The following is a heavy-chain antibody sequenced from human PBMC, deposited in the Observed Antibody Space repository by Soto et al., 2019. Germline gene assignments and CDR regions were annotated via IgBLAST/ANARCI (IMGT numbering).Heavy chain of an antibody. V-gene: IGHV1-2*02. D-gene: IGHD1-26*01. J-gene: IGHJ4*02. CDR3: ARDGGWGGSPLDY. CDR2: INPNSGGT. Sequence: ASVKVSCKAFGYTFTGYYIHWVRQAPGQGLEWMGWINPNSGGTNYAQKFQGRVTMTRDTSISTAYMELSRLRSDDTAVYYCARDGGWGGSPLDYWGQGTLVTVSS. CDR1: GYTFTGYY.